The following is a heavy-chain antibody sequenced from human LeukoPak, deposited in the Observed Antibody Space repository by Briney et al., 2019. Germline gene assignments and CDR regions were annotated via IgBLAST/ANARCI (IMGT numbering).Heavy chain of an antibody. CDR3: ARYVVVVAATRSWYFDL. CDR2: IYYSGST. D-gene: IGHD2-15*01. V-gene: IGHV4-59*01. CDR1: GGSISSYY. J-gene: IGHJ2*01. Sequence: SETLSLTCTVSGGSISSYYWSWIRQPPGKGLEWIGYIYYSGSTNYNPSLKSRVTISVDTSKNQFSLKLSSVTAADTAVYYCARYVVVVAATRSWYFDLWGRGTLVTVSS.